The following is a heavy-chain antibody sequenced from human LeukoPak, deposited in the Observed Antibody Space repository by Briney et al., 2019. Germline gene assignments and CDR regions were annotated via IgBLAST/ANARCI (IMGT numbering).Heavy chain of an antibody. CDR3: ARDRDYYYDSSGYYLFDY. CDR1: GFIFSSYE. J-gene: IGHJ4*02. Sequence: GGSLRLSCAASGFIFSSYEMNWVRQAPGKGLEWVSYISSSGSTIYYADSVKGRFTISRDNAKNSLYLQMNSLRAEDTAVYYCARDRDYYYDSSGYYLFDYWGQGTLVTVSS. D-gene: IGHD3-22*01. CDR2: ISSSGSTI. V-gene: IGHV3-48*03.